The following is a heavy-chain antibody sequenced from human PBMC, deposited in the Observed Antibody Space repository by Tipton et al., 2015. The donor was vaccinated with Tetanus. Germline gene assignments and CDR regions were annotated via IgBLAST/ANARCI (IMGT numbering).Heavy chain of an antibody. V-gene: IGHV1-18*01. Sequence: QSGAEVKKPGASVKVSCKASGYTLTNYGINWVRQAPGQGLEWMGWDSGHSGNTVSARKVQSRVTMTTDTSTTTAYLELRSLRSDNTAVYCCASMVKHWIVPEDYWGQGTLVIVSA. D-gene: IGHD1-14*01. CDR3: ASMVKHWIVPEDY. J-gene: IGHJ4*02. CDR1: GYTLTNYG. CDR2: DSGHSGNT.